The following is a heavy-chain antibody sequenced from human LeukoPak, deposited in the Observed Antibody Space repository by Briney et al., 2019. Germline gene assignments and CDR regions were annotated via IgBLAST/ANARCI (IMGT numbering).Heavy chain of an antibody. CDR1: GFTFSSYS. J-gene: IGHJ4*02. V-gene: IGHV3-21*01. CDR3: ARGRVVVEAAYFDY. D-gene: IGHD2-15*01. CDR2: ISSSSSYI. Sequence: GGSLRLSCAASGFTFSSYSMNWVRQAPGKGLEWVSSISSSSSYIYYADSVKGRFTISRDNAKNSLYLQMNSLRAEDTAVYYCARGRVVVEAAYFDYWGQGTLVTVSS.